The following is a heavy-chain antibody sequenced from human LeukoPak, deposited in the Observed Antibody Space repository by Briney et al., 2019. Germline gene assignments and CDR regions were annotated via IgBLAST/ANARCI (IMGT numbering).Heavy chain of an antibody. V-gene: IGHV3-53*01. Sequence: GGSLRLSCAASGFTVNSNYMSWVRQAPGKGLERVSIIYKDGRTYYADSVKGRFTISRDNSRNMLYLQMNSLRAEDTAVYYCARGRSDGSRYYYDSTANWFDPWGQGTLVTVSS. D-gene: IGHD3-22*01. CDR2: IYKDGRT. J-gene: IGHJ5*02. CDR3: ARGRSDGSRYYYDSTANWFDP. CDR1: GFTVNSNY.